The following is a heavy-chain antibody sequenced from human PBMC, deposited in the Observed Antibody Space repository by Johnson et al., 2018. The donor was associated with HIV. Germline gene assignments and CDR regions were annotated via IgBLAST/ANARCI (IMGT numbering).Heavy chain of an antibody. Sequence: QVQLVESGGGVVQPGGSLRLSCAASGFTFSSYGMHWVRQAPGKGLEWVAFIRYDGSNKYYADSVKGRFTISRDNSKNKLYLQMNSLRAEDTAVYYCAKDRDYYGSGLIWGQGTMVTVSS. D-gene: IGHD3-10*01. CDR2: IRYDGSNK. V-gene: IGHV3-30*02. CDR1: GFTFSSYG. J-gene: IGHJ3*02. CDR3: AKDRDYYGSGLI.